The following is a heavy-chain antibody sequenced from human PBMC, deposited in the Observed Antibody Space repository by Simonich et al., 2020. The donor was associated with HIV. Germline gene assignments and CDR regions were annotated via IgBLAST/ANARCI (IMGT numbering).Heavy chain of an antibody. V-gene: IGHV4-34*01. CDR3: ARGFYQRLYYFDY. CDR1: GGPFSVYY. CDR2: INHSGST. J-gene: IGHJ4*02. Sequence: QVQLQQWGAGLLKPSETLSLTCAVYGGPFSVYYWTWIRQPPGKGLEWLGEINHSGSTNYNPSLKSRVTISVDTSKNQFSLKLSSVTAADTAVYYCARGFYQRLYYFDYWGQGTLVTVSS. D-gene: IGHD2-2*01.